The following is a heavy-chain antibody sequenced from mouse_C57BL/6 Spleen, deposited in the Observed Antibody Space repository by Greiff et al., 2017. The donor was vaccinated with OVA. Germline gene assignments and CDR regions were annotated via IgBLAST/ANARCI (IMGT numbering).Heavy chain of an antibody. CDR2: ISNGGGST. J-gene: IGHJ3*01. V-gene: IGHV5-12*01. CDR3: ANGNYEGFAY. Sequence: EVKLMESGGGLVQPGGSLKLSCAASGFTFSDYYMYWVRQTPEKRLEWVAYISNGGGSTYYPDTVKGRFTISRDNAKNTLYLQMSRLKPEATAMYYCANGNYEGFAYWGQGTLVTVSA. D-gene: IGHD2-1*01. CDR1: GFTFSDYY.